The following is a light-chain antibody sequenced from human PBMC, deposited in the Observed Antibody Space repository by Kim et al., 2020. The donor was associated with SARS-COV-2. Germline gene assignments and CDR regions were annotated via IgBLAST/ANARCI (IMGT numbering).Light chain of an antibody. CDR3: QLYDDAFT. CDR2: DAS. J-gene: IGKJ3*01. Sequence: IQMTQSPSSLSASVGDRVTITCQASQDIDNYLNWYQQKPGRAPELLISDASNLETGVPSRFSGSGSGTHFTLTISSLQPEDIAIYECQLYDDAFTLGPGTKVDIK. V-gene: IGKV1-33*01. CDR1: QDIDNY.